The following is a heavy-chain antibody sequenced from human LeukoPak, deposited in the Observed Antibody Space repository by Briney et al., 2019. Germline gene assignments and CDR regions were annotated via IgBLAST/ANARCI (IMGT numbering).Heavy chain of an antibody. J-gene: IGHJ4*02. V-gene: IGHV4-39*07. CDR1: GGSISSSTYY. Sequence: SETLSLTCTVSGGSISSSTYYWGWIRQPPGKGLEWIGSIYYSGSTYYNPSLKSRVTISVDTSKNQFSLKLSSVTAADTAVYYCARDSGYSGYDPYYFDYWGQGTLVTVSS. CDR2: IYYSGST. D-gene: IGHD5-12*01. CDR3: ARDSGYSGYDPYYFDY.